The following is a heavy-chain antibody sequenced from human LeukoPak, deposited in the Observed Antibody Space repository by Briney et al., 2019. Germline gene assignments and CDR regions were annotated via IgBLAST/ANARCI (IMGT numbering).Heavy chain of an antibody. V-gene: IGHV3-74*01. CDR3: ASDSPYYGMDV. J-gene: IGHJ6*02. CDR2: INSDGSAT. Sequence: GGSLRLSCAASGFPFSSYWMHWVRQVPVKGLLWVSRINSDGSATIYADSVRGRFTISRDNAKNTLYLQMSGLRVEDTAVYHCASDSPYYGMDVWGQGTTVTVSS. CDR1: GFPFSSYW.